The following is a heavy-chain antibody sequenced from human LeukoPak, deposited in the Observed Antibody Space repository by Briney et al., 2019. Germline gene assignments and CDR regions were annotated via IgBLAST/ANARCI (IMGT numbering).Heavy chain of an antibody. CDR2: IYYSGST. J-gene: IGHJ6*03. V-gene: IGHV4-59*01. CDR3: ARLVPAAIVYYYYYMDV. D-gene: IGHD2-2*02. CDR1: GGSISSYY. Sequence: SETLSLTCTVSGGSISSYYWSWIRQPPGKGLEWIGYIYYSGSTNYNPSLKSRVTISVDTSENQFSLKLSSVTAADTAVYYCARLVPAAIVYYYYYMDVWGKGTTVAVSS.